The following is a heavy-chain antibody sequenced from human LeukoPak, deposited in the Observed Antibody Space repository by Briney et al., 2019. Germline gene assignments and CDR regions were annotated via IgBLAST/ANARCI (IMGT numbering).Heavy chain of an antibody. D-gene: IGHD2-2*01. V-gene: IGHV4-4*07. J-gene: IGHJ5*02. CDR1: GGSISSYY. CDR2: IYTSGST. CDR3: ARDVEMKEGTIVVVPAAMNNWFDP. Sequence: SESLSLTCTVSGGSISSYYWSWIRQPAGKGLEWIGRIYTSGSTNYNPSLKSRVTMSVDTSKNQFSLKLSSVTAADTAVYYCARDVEMKEGTIVVVPAAMNNWFDPWGQGTLVTVSS.